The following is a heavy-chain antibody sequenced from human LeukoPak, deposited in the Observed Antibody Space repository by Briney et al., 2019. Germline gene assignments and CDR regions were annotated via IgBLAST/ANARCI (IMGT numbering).Heavy chain of an antibody. D-gene: IGHD5-12*01. J-gene: IGHJ4*02. CDR2: ISGSGGT. Sequence: PGGSLRLSCAVSGLTFRIYAMTWARQAPGKGLEWVSSISGSGGTYYADSVKGRFTISRDNSKNTLYLQMNSLRAEDTAVYYCAKEWIKEGGQGTLVTVSS. CDR1: GLTFRIYA. CDR3: AKEWIKE. V-gene: IGHV3-23*01.